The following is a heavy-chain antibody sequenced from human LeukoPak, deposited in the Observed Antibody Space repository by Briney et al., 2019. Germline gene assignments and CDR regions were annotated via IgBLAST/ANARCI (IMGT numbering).Heavy chain of an antibody. D-gene: IGHD5-12*01. CDR2: INPEKRDT. Sequence: ASVKVSCKASGYTFTGYAIHWVRQAPGQGLEWMGWINPEKRDTGYAHKFQGRVTMTSDKSISTAYMELSSLRSDDTAVYYCAKKVRGPSHPLDFWAQGTLVTVSS. CDR3: AKKVRGPSHPLDF. J-gene: IGHJ4*02. CDR1: GYTFTGYA. V-gene: IGHV1-2*02.